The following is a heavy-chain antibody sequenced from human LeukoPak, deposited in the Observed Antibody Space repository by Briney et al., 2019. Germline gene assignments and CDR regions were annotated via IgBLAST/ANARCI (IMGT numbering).Heavy chain of an antibody. CDR1: GFTVNNNY. CDR3: AAEPGYSGYDYALAY. V-gene: IGHV3-66*01. J-gene: IGHJ4*02. D-gene: IGHD5-12*01. CDR2: IYAGGNT. Sequence: GGSLRLSCAASGFTVNNNYMTWVRQAPGKGLEGVSAIYAGGNTNYAGFVKGRFTISRDNSKNTLFLQMNSLRVEDTAVYYCAAEPGYSGYDYALAYWGQGTLVTVSS.